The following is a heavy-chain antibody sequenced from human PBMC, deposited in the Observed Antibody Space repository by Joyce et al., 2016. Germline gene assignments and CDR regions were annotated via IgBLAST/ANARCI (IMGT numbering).Heavy chain of an antibody. V-gene: IGHV4-34*01. CDR2: INNSGVT. D-gene: IGHD6-19*01. Sequence: QVQLQQWGAGLLKPSETLSLTCAVSGGPFRGFFWTWVRQPPGKGLEWIGDINNSGVTNYNPSLKTRVTCSVDTSKNQFSLKLTSLSAADTAVDYCARSQWLAPLMYWGQGTPVTVSS. J-gene: IGHJ4*02. CDR1: GGPFRGFF. CDR3: ARSQWLAPLMY.